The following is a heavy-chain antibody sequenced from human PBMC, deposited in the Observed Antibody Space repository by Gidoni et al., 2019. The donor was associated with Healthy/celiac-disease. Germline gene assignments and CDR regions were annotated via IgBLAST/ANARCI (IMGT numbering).Heavy chain of an antibody. CDR3: ARDVTLYGRYFDY. J-gene: IGHJ4*02. D-gene: IGHD3-10*01. CDR2: IWYDGSNK. CDR1: GFTFSSYG. Sequence: QVQLVESGGGVVQPGRSLRLSCAASGFTFSSYGMHWVRQAPGKGLGWVAVIWYDGSNKYYADSVKGRFTISRDNSKNTLYLQMNSLRAEDTAVYYCARDVTLYGRYFDYWGQGTLVTVSS. V-gene: IGHV3-33*01.